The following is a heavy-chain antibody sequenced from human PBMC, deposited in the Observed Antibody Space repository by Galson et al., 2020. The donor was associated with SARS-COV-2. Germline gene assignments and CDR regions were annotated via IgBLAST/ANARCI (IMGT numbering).Heavy chain of an antibody. CDR3: ARYTPPGRAAAGSYYFDY. D-gene: IGHD6-13*01. CDR1: GFTFSSYW. J-gene: IGHJ4*02. Sequence: GESLKISCAASGFTFSSYWMSWVRQAPGKGLEWVANIKQDGSEKYYVDSVKGRFTISRDNAKNSLYLQMNSLRAEDTAVYYCARYTPPGRAAAGSYYFDYWGQGTLVTVSS. V-gene: IGHV3-7*01. CDR2: IKQDGSEK.